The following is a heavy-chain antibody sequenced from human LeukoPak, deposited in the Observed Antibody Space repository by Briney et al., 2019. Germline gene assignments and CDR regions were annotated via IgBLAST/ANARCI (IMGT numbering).Heavy chain of an antibody. CDR3: ASATIAVAGTDY. J-gene: IGHJ4*02. Sequence: GGSLRLSCAASGFTFSSYSMNWVRQAPGKGLEWVSSISSSSSYIYYADSVKGRFTISRDNAKNSLYLQMNSLRAEDTAVYYCASATIAVAGTDYWGQGTLVTVSS. D-gene: IGHD6-19*01. CDR1: GFTFSSYS. V-gene: IGHV3-21*01. CDR2: ISSSSSYI.